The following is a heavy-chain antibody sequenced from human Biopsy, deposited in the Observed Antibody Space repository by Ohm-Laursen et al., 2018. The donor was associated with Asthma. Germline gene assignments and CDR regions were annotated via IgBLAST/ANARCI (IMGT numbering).Heavy chain of an antibody. Sequence: LSLTCAASGLTFSNYGMHWVRQAPGKGLDWVAVISFDGSNKNYTDSVKGRFTISRDNSRNTLHLQMNRLRAEDTAVYYCAKDVFPGWELRRGPDYWGQGTLVTVSS. CDR1: GLTFSNYG. J-gene: IGHJ4*02. V-gene: IGHV3-30*18. CDR2: ISFDGSNK. D-gene: IGHD1-26*01. CDR3: AKDVFPGWELRRGPDY.